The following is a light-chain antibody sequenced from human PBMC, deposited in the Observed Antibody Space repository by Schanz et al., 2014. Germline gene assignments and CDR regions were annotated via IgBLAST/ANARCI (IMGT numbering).Light chain of an antibody. CDR1: SSDVGGYNY. CDR2: EVT. CDR3: QSSDSRLSGWV. Sequence: QSAPTQPPSASGSPGQSVTISCTGTSSDVGGYNYVSWYQQHPGKAPQLMIYEVTKRPSGVPDRFSGSKSGTSASLAITGLQAEDEADYYCQSSDSRLSGWVFGGGTKVTVL. V-gene: IGLV2-8*01. J-gene: IGLJ3*02.